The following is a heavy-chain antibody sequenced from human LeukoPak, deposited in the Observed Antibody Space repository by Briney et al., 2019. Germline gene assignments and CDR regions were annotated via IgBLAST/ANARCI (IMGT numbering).Heavy chain of an antibody. J-gene: IGHJ4*02. CDR1: GFTFSNNA. CDR2: ITGTVATGDPP. CDR3: AKAFGTNGYFQLPIDF. V-gene: IGHV3-23*01. D-gene: IGHD2-8*01. Sequence: GGSLRLSCAASGFTFSNNAMSWVRQAPGKGLECVSAITGTVATGDPPYYADSVKGRFTISRDNSRNTLYLQLNDLRAGDTAIYYCAKAFGTNGYFQLPIDFWGQGTLVTVSS.